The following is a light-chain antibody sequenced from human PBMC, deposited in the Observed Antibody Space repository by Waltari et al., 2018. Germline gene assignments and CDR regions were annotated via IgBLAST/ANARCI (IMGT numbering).Light chain of an antibody. J-gene: IGLJ3*02. V-gene: IGLV7-46*01. CDR1: TGTVTTNHY. CDR2: DTT. Sequence: QAVVTQEPSLTVSPGGTVTLTCGSSTGTVTTNHYPYWFQQNPGRAPRKRVYDTTNKHSWTPARFSGSLLGGKAALTLSGALPEDEAEYYCFLSYSGVRVFGGGTKLTVL. CDR3: FLSYSGVRV.